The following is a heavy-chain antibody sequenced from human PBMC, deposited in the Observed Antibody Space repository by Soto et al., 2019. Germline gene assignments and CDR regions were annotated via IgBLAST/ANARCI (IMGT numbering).Heavy chain of an antibody. Sequence: QVHLVQSGAEVKMPGASVTVSCKASGFTFTSYAITWVRQAPGQGLEWMGWISAYNGATNYAQNFQGRVTMPTDSSTSTASTELGSLTSDDTAVYFCARDFTGWPPDGVESWGQGTLIIVSA. D-gene: IGHD3-16*01. J-gene: IGHJ4*02. CDR3: ARDFTGWPPDGVES. CDR2: ISAYNGAT. V-gene: IGHV1-18*01. CDR1: GFTFTSYA.